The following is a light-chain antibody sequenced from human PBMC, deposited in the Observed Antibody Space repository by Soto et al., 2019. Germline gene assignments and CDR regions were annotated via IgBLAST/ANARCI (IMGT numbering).Light chain of an antibody. CDR3: QLYGSSHMFS. CDR2: AAS. J-gene: IGKJ2*01. CDR1: QSISSSY. V-gene: IGKV3-20*01. Sequence: EIVLTQSPGTLSLSPGERATLSCRASQSISSSYLAWYQQKPGQAPRLPIYAASSRATDIPDRFSGSGSGTDFTLTISRREPEDFAVYYCQLYGSSHMFSFGQGTKLEIK.